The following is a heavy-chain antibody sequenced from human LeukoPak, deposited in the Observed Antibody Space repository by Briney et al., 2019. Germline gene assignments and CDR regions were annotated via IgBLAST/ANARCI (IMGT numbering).Heavy chain of an antibody. D-gene: IGHD5/OR15-5a*01. CDR3: AREDVYGTDAFDI. Sequence: GGSLRLSCAASGFTFTNDFMTWVRQAPGKGLEWVSYISSSSSTIYYADSVKGRFTISRDNAKNSLYLQMNSLRAEDTAVYYCAREDVYGTDAFDIWGQGTMVTVSS. V-gene: IGHV3-48*04. CDR2: ISSSSSTI. J-gene: IGHJ3*02. CDR1: GFTFTNDF.